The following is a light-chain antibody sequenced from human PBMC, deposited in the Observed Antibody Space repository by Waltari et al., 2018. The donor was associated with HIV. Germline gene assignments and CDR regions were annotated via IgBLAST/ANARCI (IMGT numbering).Light chain of an antibody. CDR3: ATWDDSLNGPV. CDR1: SSNIGSNT. V-gene: IGLV1-44*01. J-gene: IGLJ2*01. Sequence: QSVLTKPPSASGTPGQRVTFSCSAISSNIGSNTVNWYQQLPGTAPRLLIYSNNQRPSGVPDRFSGSKSGTSASLAISGLQSEDEADYYCATWDDSLNGPVFGGGTKLTVL. CDR2: SNN.